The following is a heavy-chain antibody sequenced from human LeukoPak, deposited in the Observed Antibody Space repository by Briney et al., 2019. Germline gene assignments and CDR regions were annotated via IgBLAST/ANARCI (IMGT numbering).Heavy chain of an antibody. V-gene: IGHV1-2*06. CDR2: ISPNNGGI. CDR1: GYTFTGYY. CDR3: GRVGGDFVLDY. Sequence: ASVKVSCKASGYTFTGYYIHWVRQAPGQRLEWMGRISPNNGGINYAQKFQDRVTMTRDTSINTVYMELSRLKSDDTAIYYGGRVGGDFVLDYWGQGTLVTVSS. J-gene: IGHJ4*02. D-gene: IGHD2-21*02.